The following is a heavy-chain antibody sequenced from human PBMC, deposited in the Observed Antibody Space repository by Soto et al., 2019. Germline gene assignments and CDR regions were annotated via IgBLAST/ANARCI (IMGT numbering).Heavy chain of an antibody. J-gene: IGHJ4*02. CDR1: GLTFRDDA. Sequence: SCAASGLTFRDDAMSWVRQSPGNGLEWVSSITHSDTNAYYADSVKVRFTMSKDSADNSLILQMTSLKSKNTAGYRWARARGKDWSADDWGQGTLVTVSS. CDR2: ITHSDTNA. D-gene: IGHD3-9*01. V-gene: IGHV3-21*01. CDR3: ARARGKDWSADD.